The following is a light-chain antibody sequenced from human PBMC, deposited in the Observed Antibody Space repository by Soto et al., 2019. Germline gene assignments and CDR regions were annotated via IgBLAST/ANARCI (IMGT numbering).Light chain of an antibody. V-gene: IGKV1-5*01. J-gene: IGKJ1*01. CDR2: DAS. CDR3: QQYNRYLT. CDR1: QSISSW. Sequence: DIQMTQSPSTLSASVGDRVTITCRASQSISSWLAWYQQKPGEAPKLLIYDASSLESGVPSRFSGSGSGTEFALTISSLQPEDFAIYYCQQYNRYLTFGQGTKVDIK.